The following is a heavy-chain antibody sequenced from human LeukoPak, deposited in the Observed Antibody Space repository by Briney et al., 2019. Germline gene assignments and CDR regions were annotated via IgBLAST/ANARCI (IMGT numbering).Heavy chain of an antibody. CDR1: GITFSNAW. CDR2: IKQDGSEK. CDR3: VRSLEKFGTRDY. D-gene: IGHD3-10*01. Sequence: GGSLRLSCAASGITFSNAWMTWVRQAPGKGLEWVANIKQDGSEKYYMDSVKGRFTISRDNAKKSLFLQMNSLTAEDTALYYCVRSLEKFGTRDYWGQGTLVTVSS. J-gene: IGHJ4*02. V-gene: IGHV3-7*01.